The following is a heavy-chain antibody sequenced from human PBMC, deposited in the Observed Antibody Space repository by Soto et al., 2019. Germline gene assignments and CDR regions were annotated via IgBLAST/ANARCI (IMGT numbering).Heavy chain of an antibody. CDR1: GGSISSGGYY. CDR2: IYYSGST. J-gene: IGHJ4*02. V-gene: IGHV4-31*03. D-gene: IGHD2-2*01. Sequence: PSETLSLTCTVSGGSISSGGYYWSWIRQHPGKGLEWIGYIYYSGSTYYNPSLKSRVTISVDTSKNQSSLKLSSVTAADTAVYYCARASTSSTLGRFDYWGQGTLVTVSS. CDR3: ARASTSSTLGRFDY.